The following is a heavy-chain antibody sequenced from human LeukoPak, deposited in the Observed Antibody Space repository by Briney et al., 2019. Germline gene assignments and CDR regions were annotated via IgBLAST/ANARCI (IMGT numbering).Heavy chain of an antibody. D-gene: IGHD3-9*01. V-gene: IGHV6-1*01. CDR3: ARTVATFYDILTGYDVFDS. CDR2: TYYRSKWSN. Sequence: SQTLSLTCAISGDSVSSNSSAWNWIRQSPSRGLEWLGRTYYRSKWSNDFALSVKDRITFKTDTSKNQVSLKLTSVTPEDTAVYYCARTVATFYDILTGYDVFDSWGQGTLVTVSS. CDR1: GDSVSSNSSA. J-gene: IGHJ4*02.